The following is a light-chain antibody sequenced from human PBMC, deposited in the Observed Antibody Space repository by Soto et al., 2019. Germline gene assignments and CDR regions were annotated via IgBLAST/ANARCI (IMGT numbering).Light chain of an antibody. CDR3: QQRSNWPPIT. V-gene: IGKV3D-20*02. J-gene: IGKJ5*01. CDR2: GAS. Sequence: EIVLTQSPGTLSLSPGERATLSCRASQSVSNNYLAWYQQKPGQAPRLLIYGASNRATGIPDRFSGSGSGTDFTLTISRLEPEDFGVYYCQQRSNWPPITFGQGTRLEIK. CDR1: QSVSNNY.